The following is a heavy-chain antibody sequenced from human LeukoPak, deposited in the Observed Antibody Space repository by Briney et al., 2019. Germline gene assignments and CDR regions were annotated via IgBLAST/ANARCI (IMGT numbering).Heavy chain of an antibody. D-gene: IGHD2-15*01. CDR1: GGSISSAY. V-gene: IGHV4-59*12. Sequence: SETLSLTCTVSGGSISSAYWSWIRQPPGKGLEWVAYMYHSGSTNYNPSLKSRVTISVDTSKNQFSLKLSSVTAADTAVYYCAIRLYCSGGSCYRLGGHFDYWGQGTLVTVSS. J-gene: IGHJ4*02. CDR2: MYHSGST. CDR3: AIRLYCSGGSCYRLGGHFDY.